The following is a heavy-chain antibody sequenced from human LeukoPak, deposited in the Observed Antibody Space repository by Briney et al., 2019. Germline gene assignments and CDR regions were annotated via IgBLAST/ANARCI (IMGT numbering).Heavy chain of an antibody. CDR1: GNSISSGDNY. J-gene: IGHJ6*03. V-gene: IGHV4-61*02. CDR3: ARGRSSSTYFGSIQKFYSYYYMDV. D-gene: IGHD3-10*01. CDR2: IYTNGNT. Sequence: PSETLSLTCTVSGNSISSGDNYWSWIRQPAGKGLEWIGRIYTNGNTNYNPSLKSRVTISLGTLKNQFSLKLSSVTAADTAVYYCARGRSSSTYFGSIQKFYSYYYMDVWGKGTTVTISS.